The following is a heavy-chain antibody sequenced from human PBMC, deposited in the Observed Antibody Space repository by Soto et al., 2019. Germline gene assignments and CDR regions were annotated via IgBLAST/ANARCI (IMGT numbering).Heavy chain of an antibody. CDR2: IYPGDSDT. V-gene: IGHV5-51*01. CDR3: ARRFLSSSYYAFDI. CDR1: GYSFTSYW. J-gene: IGHJ3*02. Sequence: GESLKISCKGSGYSFTSYWIGWVRQMPGKGLEWMGIIYPGDSDTRYSPSFQGQVTISADKSISTAYLQWSSLKASDAAMYYGARRFLSSSYYAFDIWGQGTMVTVSS. D-gene: IGHD1-26*01.